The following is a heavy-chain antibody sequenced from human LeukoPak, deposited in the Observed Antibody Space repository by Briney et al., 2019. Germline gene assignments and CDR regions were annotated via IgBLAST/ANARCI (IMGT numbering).Heavy chain of an antibody. Sequence: PSETLSLTCTVSGGSLSRGSYHWNWIRQPAGKGLEWIGRFYTSGTPNYNPSLKSRVTILVDTSRNQFSLKLSSVTAADTALYYCARGGNPDYWGQGILVTVSS. V-gene: IGHV4-61*02. D-gene: IGHD2/OR15-2a*01. CDR1: GGSLSRGSYH. CDR2: FYTSGTP. CDR3: ARGGNPDY. J-gene: IGHJ4*02.